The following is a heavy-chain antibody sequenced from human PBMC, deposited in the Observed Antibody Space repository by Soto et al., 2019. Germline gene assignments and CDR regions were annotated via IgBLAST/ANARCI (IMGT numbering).Heavy chain of an antibody. CDR3: ARAHCSGGRCYSEYYYYGMDV. D-gene: IGHD2-15*01. Sequence: ASVKVSCKASGGTFSSYAISWVRQAPGQGLGWMGGIIPIFGTANYAQKFQGRVTITADESTSTAYMELSSLRSEDTAVYYCARAHCSGGRCYSEYYYYGMDVWGQGTTVTVSS. V-gene: IGHV1-69*13. CDR1: GGTFSSYA. J-gene: IGHJ6*02. CDR2: IIPIFGTA.